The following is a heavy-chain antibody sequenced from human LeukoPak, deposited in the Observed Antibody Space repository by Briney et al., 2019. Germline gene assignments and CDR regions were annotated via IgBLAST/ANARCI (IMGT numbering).Heavy chain of an antibody. J-gene: IGHJ5*02. V-gene: IGHV4-34*01. CDR1: GGSFSGYY. CDR3: ATYYYGSGSHYNWFDP. D-gene: IGHD3-10*01. Sequence: SETLSLTCAVYGGSFSGYYWSWIRQPPGKGLEWIGEINHSGSTNYNPSLESRVTISVDTSKNQFSLKLSSVTAADTAVYYCATYYYGSGSHYNWFDPWGQGTLVTVSS. CDR2: INHSGST.